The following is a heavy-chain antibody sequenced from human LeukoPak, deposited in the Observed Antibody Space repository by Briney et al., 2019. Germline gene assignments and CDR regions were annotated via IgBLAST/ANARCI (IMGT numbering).Heavy chain of an antibody. Sequence: GESLKISCKASGYRFTTYWIAWVRQMPGKGLEWMGIIYPDDSDTRYSPSFQGQVTISADKSVRTAYLQWSSLKASDTAMYYCARPNITSYYDSRGYDAFDVWGQGTMVTVSS. D-gene: IGHD3-22*01. CDR2: IYPDDSDT. V-gene: IGHV5-51*01. CDR1: GYRFTTYW. J-gene: IGHJ3*01. CDR3: ARPNITSYYDSRGYDAFDV.